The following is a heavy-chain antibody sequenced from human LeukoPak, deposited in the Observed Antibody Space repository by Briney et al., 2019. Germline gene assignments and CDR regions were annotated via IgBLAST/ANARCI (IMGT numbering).Heavy chain of an antibody. D-gene: IGHD5-18*01. CDR2: INPNSGGT. Sequence: GASVKVSCKASGYTSTGYYMHWVRQAPGQGLEWMGWINPNSGGTNYAQKFQGRVTMTRDTSISTAYMELSRLRSDDTALYHCARNTRGYSYGYLHFDYWGQGTLVTVSS. V-gene: IGHV1-2*02. CDR1: GYTSTGYY. CDR3: ARNTRGYSYGYLHFDY. J-gene: IGHJ4*02.